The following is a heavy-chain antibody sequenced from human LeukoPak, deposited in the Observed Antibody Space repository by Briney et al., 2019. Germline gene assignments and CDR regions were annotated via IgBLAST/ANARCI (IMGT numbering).Heavy chain of an antibody. D-gene: IGHD6-13*01. J-gene: IGHJ4*02. Sequence: PGRSLRLSCAASGFTFSSYAMHWVRQAPGKGLEWVSVIYSGGSTYYADSVKGRFTISRDNSKNTLYLQMNSLRAEDTAVYYCARDPGFYSSSWYGTNDYWGQGTLVTVSS. V-gene: IGHV3-66*01. CDR2: IYSGGST. CDR1: GFTFSSYA. CDR3: ARDPGFYSSSWYGTNDY.